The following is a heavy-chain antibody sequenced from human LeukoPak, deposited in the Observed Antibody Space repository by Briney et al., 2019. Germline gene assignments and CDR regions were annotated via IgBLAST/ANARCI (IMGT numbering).Heavy chain of an antibody. J-gene: IGHJ4*02. Sequence: GASVKVSCKASGYTFTSYAISWVRQAPGQGLEWMGGIIPIFGTANYAQKFQGRVTITADESTSTAYMELSSLRSEDTAVYYCAGGYSYGPFDYWGQGTLVTVSS. CDR1: GYTFTSYA. CDR3: AGGYSYGPFDY. CDR2: IIPIFGTA. D-gene: IGHD5-18*01. V-gene: IGHV1-69*13.